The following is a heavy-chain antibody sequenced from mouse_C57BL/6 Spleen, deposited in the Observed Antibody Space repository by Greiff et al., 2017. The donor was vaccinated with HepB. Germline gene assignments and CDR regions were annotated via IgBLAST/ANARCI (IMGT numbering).Heavy chain of an antibody. D-gene: IGHD2-2*01. Sequence: VHVKQSGPELVKPGASVKISCKASGYSFTGYYMNWVKQSPEKSLEWIGEINPSTGGTTYNQKFKAKATLTVDKSSSTAYMQLKSLTSEDSAVYYCARWVKDYYAMDYWGQGTSVTVSS. J-gene: IGHJ4*01. CDR2: INPSTGGT. V-gene: IGHV1-42*01. CDR3: ARWVKDYYAMDY. CDR1: GYSFTGYY.